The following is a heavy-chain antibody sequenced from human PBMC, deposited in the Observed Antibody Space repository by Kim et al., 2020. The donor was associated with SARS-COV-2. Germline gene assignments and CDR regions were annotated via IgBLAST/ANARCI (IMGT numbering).Heavy chain of an antibody. CDR3: AYNNVDIVATIGVYYYGMDV. J-gene: IGHJ6*02. Sequence: RFTISRDNAKNSLYLQMNSLRAEDTAVYYCAYNNVDIVATIGVYYYGMDVWGQGTTVTVSS. V-gene: IGHV3-48*03. D-gene: IGHD5-12*01.